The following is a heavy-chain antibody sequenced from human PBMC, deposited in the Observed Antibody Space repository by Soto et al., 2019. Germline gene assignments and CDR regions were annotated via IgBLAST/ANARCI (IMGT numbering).Heavy chain of an antibody. J-gene: IGHJ5*02. CDR2: IKVDSGHT. Sequence: QLQLVQSAAEVKKPGASVRVSCKAYGYPFIKYGISWIRQAPEQGLEWMGWIKVDSGHTNYAQKFQGRVTMTADSSSDTAFMELRSLRLDDTAVYFCATSYDTGFDPWGQGTLVSVSS. V-gene: IGHV1-18*04. CDR1: GYPFIKYG. CDR3: ATSYDTGFDP. D-gene: IGHD3-9*01.